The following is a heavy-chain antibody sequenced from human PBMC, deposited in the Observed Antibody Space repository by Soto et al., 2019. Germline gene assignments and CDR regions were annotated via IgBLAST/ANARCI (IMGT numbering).Heavy chain of an antibody. CDR2: IARFGTST. V-gene: IGHV3-11*01. J-gene: IGHJ4*02. Sequence: GGSLRLSCKASGFDFRDYYMAWVRQAPGKGLEWISHIARFGTSTYYADSVQGRFTVSRDDATNSLFLQMDDVRVDDTAVYYCFREGAGTANFPQNPLNIGGRGT. D-gene: IGHD3-16*01. CDR1: GFDFRDYY. CDR3: FREGAGTANFPQNPLNI.